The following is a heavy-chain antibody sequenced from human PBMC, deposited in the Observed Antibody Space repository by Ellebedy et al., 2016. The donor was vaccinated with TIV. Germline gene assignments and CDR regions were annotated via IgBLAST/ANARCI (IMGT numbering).Heavy chain of an antibody. CDR1: GVIVSGDY. CDR2: IYTAGNT. V-gene: IGHV3-53*01. D-gene: IGHD4-23*01. Sequence: GGSLGLSCAASGVIVSGDYMNWVRQAPGKGLEWGSVIYTAGNTFYADSVTGRFTISRDSSKNTLYLQMNTLRGEDTAMYYCGRLSRWAISSWGQGTLVTVSS. J-gene: IGHJ5*02. CDR3: GRLSRWAISS.